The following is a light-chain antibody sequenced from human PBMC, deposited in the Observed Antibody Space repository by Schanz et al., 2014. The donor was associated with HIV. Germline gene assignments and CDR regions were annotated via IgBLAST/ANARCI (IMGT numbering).Light chain of an antibody. J-gene: IGKJ2*01. Sequence: EIVLTQSPGTLSVSPGERATLSCRASQSVSSSYLAWYQQKPGQAPRLLIYGASSRATGIPDRFSGSGSGTDFTLTISRLEPEDFAVYYCQQRGNWPPYTFGQGTKLEIK. CDR2: GAS. V-gene: IGKV3D-20*02. CDR1: QSVSSSY. CDR3: QQRGNWPPYT.